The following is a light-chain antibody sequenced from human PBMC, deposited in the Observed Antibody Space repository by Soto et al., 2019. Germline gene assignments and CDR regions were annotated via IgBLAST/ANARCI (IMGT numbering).Light chain of an antibody. CDR1: QSIRTW. CDR3: QHYDSYSAWM. CDR2: EAS. J-gene: IGKJ1*01. Sequence: DIHMTQSPSILSASVGDRVTITCRASQSIRTWVAWYQQKPGKAPKLLIYEASSLESGVPSRFSSSGSGTEFTLTISSLKPDDFATSFCQHYDSYSAWMFGQGTKVDIK. V-gene: IGKV1-5*03.